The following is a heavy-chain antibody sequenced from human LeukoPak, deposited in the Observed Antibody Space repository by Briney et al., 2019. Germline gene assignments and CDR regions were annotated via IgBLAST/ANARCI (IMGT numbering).Heavy chain of an antibody. CDR1: GGSISSSNYY. Sequence: SETLSLTCTVSGGSISSSNYYWVWIRQPPGKGLEWIGDIYYSGTTYCNPSLRSRLTMSVDTSKNQFSLKLTSVTAADTAVYYCARSWGFGEFDYWGQGTLVTISS. CDR3: ARSWGFGEFDY. CDR2: IYYSGTT. J-gene: IGHJ4*02. V-gene: IGHV4-39*01. D-gene: IGHD3-10*01.